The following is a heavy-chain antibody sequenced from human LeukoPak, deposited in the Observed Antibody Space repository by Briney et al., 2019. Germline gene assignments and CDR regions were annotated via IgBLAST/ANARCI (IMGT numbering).Heavy chain of an antibody. CDR3: ARKHVDTAMVPYYYYYGMDV. CDR2: IYPGDSDT. D-gene: IGHD5-18*01. J-gene: IGHJ6*02. Sequence: GASLQISCKGSGYSFTSYWIGWVRQMPGKGLEWMGIIYPGDSDTRYSPSFQGQVTISADKSISTAYLQWSSLKASDTAMYYCARKHVDTAMVPYYYYYGMDVWGQGTTVTVSS. CDR1: GYSFTSYW. V-gene: IGHV5-51*01.